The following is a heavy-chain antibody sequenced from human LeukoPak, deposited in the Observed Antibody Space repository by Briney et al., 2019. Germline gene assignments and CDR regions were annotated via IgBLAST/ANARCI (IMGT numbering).Heavy chain of an antibody. J-gene: IGHJ4*02. Sequence: GSLRLSCAASGFTFSSYAMHWVRQAPGKGLEWVAVISYGGSNKYYADSVKGRFTISRDNSKNTLYLQMNSLRAEDTAVYYCARGVAAAGTLDYWGQGTLVTVSS. V-gene: IGHV3-30-3*01. D-gene: IGHD6-13*01. CDR1: GFTFSSYA. CDR2: ISYGGSNK. CDR3: ARGVAAAGTLDY.